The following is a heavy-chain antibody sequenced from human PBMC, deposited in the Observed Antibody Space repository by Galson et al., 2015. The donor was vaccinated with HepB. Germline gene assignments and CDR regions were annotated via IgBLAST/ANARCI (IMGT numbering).Heavy chain of an antibody. CDR1: GYTFTSYY. V-gene: IGHV1-46*01. CDR3: ARARTGLYYFDY. CDR2: ISPSGGST. J-gene: IGHJ4*02. Sequence: SVKVSCKASGYTFTSYYMHWVRQAPGQGLEWMGIISPSGGSTSYAQKFQGRVTMTRDTSTNTVYMELSSLRSEDTAVYYCARARTGLYYFDYWGQGTLVTVSS. D-gene: IGHD1-14*01.